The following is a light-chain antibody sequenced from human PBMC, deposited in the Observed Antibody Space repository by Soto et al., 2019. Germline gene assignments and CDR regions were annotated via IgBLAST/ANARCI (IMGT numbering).Light chain of an antibody. CDR1: QSVSSTN. V-gene: IGKV3-20*01. CDR2: GAS. Sequence: EIMLPQSPGTLSLSPGERATLSCRASQSVSSTNLAWYQQKPGQAPRLLIYGASSRATGIPDRFSGSGSGTDFTLTISRLEPEDFVVYYCQQYGSSPLLTFGGGTKVEIK. CDR3: QQYGSSPLLT. J-gene: IGKJ4*01.